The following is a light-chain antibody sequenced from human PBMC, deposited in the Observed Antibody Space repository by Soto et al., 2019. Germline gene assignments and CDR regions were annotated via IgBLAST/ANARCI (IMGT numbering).Light chain of an antibody. V-gene: IGKV3-11*01. J-gene: IGKJ5*01. CDR2: GAS. Sequence: EIVLTQSPATLSVSPGERVTLSCMASQSVSNNLAWYQQKPGQAPRLLIYGASTRATGIPARFSGSGSGTDFTLTISSLEPEDFAVYYCQQRSNWPPITFGQGKRLEIK. CDR3: QQRSNWPPIT. CDR1: QSVSNN.